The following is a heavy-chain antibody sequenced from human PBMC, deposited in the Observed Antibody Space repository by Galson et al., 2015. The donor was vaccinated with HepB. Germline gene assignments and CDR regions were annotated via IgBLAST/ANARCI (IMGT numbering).Heavy chain of an antibody. J-gene: IGHJ5*02. D-gene: IGHD3-10*01. CDR1: GGSFSGYY. Sequence: LSLTCAVYGGSFSGYYWSWIRQPPGKGLEWIGEINHSGSTNYNPSLKSRVTISVDTSKNQFSLKLSSVAAADTAVYYCARFYRFWLEKGSGWFDPWGQGTLVTVSS. CDR2: INHSGST. V-gene: IGHV4-34*01. CDR3: ARFYRFWLEKGSGWFDP.